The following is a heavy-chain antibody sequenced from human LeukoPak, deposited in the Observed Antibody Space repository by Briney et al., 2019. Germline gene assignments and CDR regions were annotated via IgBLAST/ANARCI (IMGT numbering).Heavy chain of an antibody. V-gene: IGHV3-23*01. Sequence: PGGSLRLSCAASGFTFSSYAMSWVRQAPGKGLEWVSVISVSGGSTYYADSVKGRFTISRDNSKNTLYLQMNSLRAEDTAVYYCAKKYSGTYCAHLDYWGQGTLDTVSS. CDR1: GFTFSSYA. CDR3: AKKYSGTYCAHLDY. J-gene: IGHJ4*02. D-gene: IGHD1-26*01. CDR2: ISVSGGST.